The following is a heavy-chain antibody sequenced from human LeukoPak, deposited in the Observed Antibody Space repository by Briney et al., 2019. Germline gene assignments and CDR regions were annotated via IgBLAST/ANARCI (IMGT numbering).Heavy chain of an antibody. Sequence: GASVKVSCKASGYTFTGYYMHWVRQAPGQGLEWMGWINPNSGGTNYAQKFQGRVTMTRDTSISTAYTELSRLRSDDTAVYYCARDEGYCSSTSCSNYYYYGMDVWGQGTTVTVSS. CDR2: INPNSGGT. D-gene: IGHD2-2*01. J-gene: IGHJ6*02. CDR3: ARDEGYCSSTSCSNYYYYGMDV. V-gene: IGHV1-2*02. CDR1: GYTFTGYY.